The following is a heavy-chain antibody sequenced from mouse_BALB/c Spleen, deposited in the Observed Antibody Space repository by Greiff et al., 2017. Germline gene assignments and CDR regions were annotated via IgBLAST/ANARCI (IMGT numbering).Heavy chain of an antibody. CDR1: GFSLTSYG. Sequence: VQLQQSGPGLVAPSQSLSITCTVSGFSLTSYGVHWVRQPPGKGLEWLGVIWAGGSTNYNSALMSRLSISKDNSKSQVFLKMNSLQADDTAMYYCAREEDYYGSSYGGFAYWGQGTLVTVSA. J-gene: IGHJ3*01. D-gene: IGHD1-1*01. V-gene: IGHV2-9*02. CDR3: AREEDYYGSSYGGFAY. CDR2: IWAGGST.